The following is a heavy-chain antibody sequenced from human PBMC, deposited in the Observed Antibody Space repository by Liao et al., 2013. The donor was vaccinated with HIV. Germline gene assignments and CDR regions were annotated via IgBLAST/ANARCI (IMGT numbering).Heavy chain of an antibody. J-gene: IGHJ6*03. V-gene: IGHV4-34*01. CDR3: ARGKPPVVAYYYYYYMDV. Sequence: QVQLQQWGAGLLKPSETLSLTCAVYGGSFSGYYWSWIRQPPGKGLERIGEINHSGSTNYNPSLKSRVTISIDTSKNQFSLKLSSVTAADTAVYYCARGKPPVVAYYYYYYMDVVGTNGTTVTVSS. D-gene: IGHD5-12*01. CDR2: INHSGST. CDR1: GGSFSGYY.